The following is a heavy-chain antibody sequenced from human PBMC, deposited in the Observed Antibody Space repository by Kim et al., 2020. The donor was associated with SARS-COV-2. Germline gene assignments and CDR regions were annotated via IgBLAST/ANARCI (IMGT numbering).Heavy chain of an antibody. J-gene: IGHJ4*02. Sequence: GGSLRLSCSASGFTFSCFAMHWVRQAPGKGLEHISTINDNGGGTLYADPVKGRFTISRDNSKNTLYLQMSSLRTEDTALYYCVKETGPYNDFDYWGQGSL. D-gene: IGHD1-1*01. V-gene: IGHV3-64D*08. CDR2: INDNGGGT. CDR1: GFTFSCFA. CDR3: VKETGPYNDFDY.